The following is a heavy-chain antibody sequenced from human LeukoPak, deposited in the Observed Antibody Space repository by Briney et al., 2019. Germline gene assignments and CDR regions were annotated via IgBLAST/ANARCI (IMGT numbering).Heavy chain of an antibody. CDR3: AKAYYYDSSGYYYYYYMDV. D-gene: IGHD3-22*01. J-gene: IGHJ6*03. Sequence: QAGGSLRLSCAASGFTFSSYAMSWVRQAPGKGLEWVSAISGSGGSTYYADSVKGRFTVSRDNSKNTLYLQMNSLRDEDTAVYYCAKAYYYDSSGYYYYYYMDVWGKGTTVTVSS. CDR1: GFTFSSYA. V-gene: IGHV3-23*01. CDR2: ISGSGGST.